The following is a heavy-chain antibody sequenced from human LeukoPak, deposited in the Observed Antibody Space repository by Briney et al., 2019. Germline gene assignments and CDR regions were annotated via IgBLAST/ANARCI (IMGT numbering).Heavy chain of an antibody. D-gene: IGHD1-1*01. CDR2: IYPSGST. CDR3: ARAPTGTGGWNWFDP. Sequence: SETLSLTCTVSGGSISSYYWSWIRQPAGKGLELIGRIYPSGSTNYNPSLKSRVTMSVDTSKNQFSLKLSSVTAADTAVCYCARAPTGTGGWNWFDPWGQGTLVTVSS. CDR1: GGSISSYY. J-gene: IGHJ5*02. V-gene: IGHV4-4*07.